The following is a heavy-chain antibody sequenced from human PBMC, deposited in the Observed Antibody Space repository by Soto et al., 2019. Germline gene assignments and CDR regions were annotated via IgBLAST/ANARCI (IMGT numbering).Heavy chain of an antibody. Sequence: SETLSLTCTVSGGSISSYYWSWIRQPPGKGLEWIGYIYYSGSTNYNPSLKSRVTIPVDTSKNQFSLKLSSVTAADTAVYYCARLTGYSSSWYWFDPWGQGTLVTVSS. CDR3: ARLTGYSSSWYWFDP. J-gene: IGHJ5*02. D-gene: IGHD6-13*01. V-gene: IGHV4-59*08. CDR2: IYYSGST. CDR1: GGSISSYY.